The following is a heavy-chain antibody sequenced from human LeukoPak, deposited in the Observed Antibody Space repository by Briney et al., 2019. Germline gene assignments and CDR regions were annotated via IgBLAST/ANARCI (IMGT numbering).Heavy chain of an antibody. Sequence: ASVKVSCKASGGTFSSYAISWVRQAPGQGLEWMGGIIPIFGTANYAQKFQGRVTITTDESTSTAYMELSSLRSEDTAVYYCARERLGYCSSTSCYRSYMDVWGKGTTVTVSS. CDR1: GGTFSSYA. D-gene: IGHD2-2*02. CDR2: IIPIFGTA. V-gene: IGHV1-69*05. J-gene: IGHJ6*03. CDR3: ARERLGYCSSTSCYRSYMDV.